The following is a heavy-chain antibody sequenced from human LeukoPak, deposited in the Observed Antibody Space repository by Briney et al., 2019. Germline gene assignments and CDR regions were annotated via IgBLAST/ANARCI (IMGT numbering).Heavy chain of an antibody. D-gene: IGHD3-22*01. Sequence: GGSLRLSCAASGFTFSSYSMNWVRQPPGKGLEWVSSISSSSSYIYYADSVKGRFTISRDNAKNSLYLQMNSLRAEDTAVYYCARDISDYYDSSGRLDYWGQGTLVTVSS. CDR2: ISSSSSYI. J-gene: IGHJ4*02. V-gene: IGHV3-21*01. CDR3: ARDISDYYDSSGRLDY. CDR1: GFTFSSYS.